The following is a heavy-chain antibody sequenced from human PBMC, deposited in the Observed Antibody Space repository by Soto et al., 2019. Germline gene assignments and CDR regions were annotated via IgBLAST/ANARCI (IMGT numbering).Heavy chain of an antibody. CDR1: GLTFDDYG. CDR2: ISWNSGSI. Sequence: SLKFAYASYGLTFDDYGMHWVRQAPGKGLEWVSGISWNSGSIGYADSVKGRFTISRDNAKNSLYLQMNSLRAEDTALYHCEKDMGYSYGHPDYWGQGTMVTVSS. CDR3: EKDMGYSYGHPDY. D-gene: IGHD5-18*01. J-gene: IGHJ4*02. V-gene: IGHV3-9*01.